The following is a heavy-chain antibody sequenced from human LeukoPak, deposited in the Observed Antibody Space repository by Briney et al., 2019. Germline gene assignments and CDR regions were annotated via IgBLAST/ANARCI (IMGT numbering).Heavy chain of an antibody. V-gene: IGHV4-39*01. CDR2: IYYSGST. CDR3: ARAEAMVRGKLHNWFDP. Sequence: SETLSLTCTVSGASISSTNHYWGWIRQPPGKGLEWIGNIYYSGSTYYNPSLKGRVTISVDTSKNQFSLKLSSVTAADTAVYYCARAEAMVRGKLHNWFDPWGQGTLVTVSS. D-gene: IGHD3-10*01. J-gene: IGHJ5*02. CDR1: GASISSTNHY.